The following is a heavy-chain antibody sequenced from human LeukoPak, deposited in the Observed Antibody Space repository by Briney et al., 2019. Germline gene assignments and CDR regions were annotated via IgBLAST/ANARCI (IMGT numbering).Heavy chain of an antibody. CDR2: MNPKSGNT. D-gene: IGHD6-13*01. CDR3: ATVYSSSWHQLGWFDP. V-gene: IGHV1-8*01. J-gene: IGHJ5*02. CDR1: GYTFTNHD. Sequence: ASVKVSCKASGYTFTNHDINWVRQASGQGLEWMGWMNPKSGNTGYLQKFQGRVTMIRDTSMSTAFMELSSLTSEDTAVYYCATVYSSSWHQLGWFDPWGQGTLVTVSS.